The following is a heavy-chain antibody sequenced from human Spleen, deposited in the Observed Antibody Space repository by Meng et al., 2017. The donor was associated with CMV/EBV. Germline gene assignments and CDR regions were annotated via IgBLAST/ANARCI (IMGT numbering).Heavy chain of an antibody. J-gene: IGHJ4*02. Sequence: SGPTLVKPTQPLTLTCTFSGFSLSTSGVGVGWIRQPPGKALEWLALIQWNDDKRYSPSLKSRLTITKDTSKNLVVLTMTNMDPVDTATYYCAHSPYCDILTGYRSFDYWGQGTLVTVSS. CDR3: AHSPYCDILTGYRSFDY. D-gene: IGHD3-9*01. CDR1: GFSLSTSGVG. CDR2: IQWNDDK. V-gene: IGHV2-5*01.